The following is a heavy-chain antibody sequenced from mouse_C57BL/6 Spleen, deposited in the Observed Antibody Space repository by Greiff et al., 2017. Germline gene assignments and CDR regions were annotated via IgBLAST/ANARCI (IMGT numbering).Heavy chain of an antibody. CDR2: INPNNGGT. Sequence: VQLQQSGPELVKPGASVKLPCKASGYTFTDYNMDWVKQSHGKSLEWIGDINPNNGGTISNQKFKGQATLTVDKSSSTAYMERRSLTSEDTAVYYCARAHYYGSRYQGFAYWGQGTLVTVSA. D-gene: IGHD1-1*01. CDR1: GYTFTDYN. V-gene: IGHV1-18*01. CDR3: ARAHYYGSRYQGFAY. J-gene: IGHJ3*01.